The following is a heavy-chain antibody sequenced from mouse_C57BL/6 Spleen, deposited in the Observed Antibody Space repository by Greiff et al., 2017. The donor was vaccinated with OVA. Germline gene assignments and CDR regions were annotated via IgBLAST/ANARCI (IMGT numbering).Heavy chain of an antibody. CDR1: GYTFTDYN. V-gene: IGHV1-22*01. Sequence: VQLKESGPELVKPGASVKMSCKASGYTFTDYNMHWVKQSHGKSLEWIGYINPNNGGTSYNQKFKGKATLTVNKSSSTAYMELRSLTSEDSAVYYGAREGYDYDGGFAYWGQGTLVTVSA. CDR2: INPNNGGT. J-gene: IGHJ3*01. CDR3: AREGYDYDGGFAY. D-gene: IGHD2-4*01.